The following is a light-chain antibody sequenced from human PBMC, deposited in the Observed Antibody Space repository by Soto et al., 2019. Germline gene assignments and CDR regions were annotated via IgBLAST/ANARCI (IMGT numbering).Light chain of an antibody. CDR1: QSIDNY. V-gene: IGKV1-39*01. Sequence: DLQMTQSPSSLSASVGDRVTITCRASQSIDNYLNWYQQKPGKAPKLLIYAASNLQSGVPSRFSGSGSGTDFTLTVSSLQPEDSATYYCQQSYSTPLYTFGQGTKLEIK. J-gene: IGKJ2*01. CDR3: QQSYSTPLYT. CDR2: AAS.